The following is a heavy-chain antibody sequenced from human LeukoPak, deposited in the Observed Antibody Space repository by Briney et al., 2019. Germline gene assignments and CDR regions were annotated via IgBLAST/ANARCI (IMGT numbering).Heavy chain of an antibody. CDR2: TYYRYKWYN. CDR3: ARDRATVVSGLFDY. V-gene: IGHV6-1*01. J-gene: IGHJ4*02. CDR1: GDSVSSNSAA. Sequence: QTLSLTCAISGDSVSSNSAAWNWIRQSPSRGLEWLGRTYYRYKWYNDYAVSVKSRITINPDTSKNQFSLQLNSVTPEDTAVYYCARDRATVVSGLFDYWGQGTLVTVSS. D-gene: IGHD4-23*01.